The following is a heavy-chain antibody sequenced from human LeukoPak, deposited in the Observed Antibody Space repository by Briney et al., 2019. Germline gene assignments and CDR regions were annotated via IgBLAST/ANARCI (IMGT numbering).Heavy chain of an antibody. CDR3: ARGYYSGPGGY. D-gene: IGHD4-11*01. J-gene: IGHJ4*02. CDR1: GFTFSTYW. CDR2: INGDGSST. Sequence: PGGSLRLSRAASGFTFSTYWIYWVRQAPGKGLVWVSRINGDGSSTNYADSVKGRFTISRDNAKNTLYLQMNSLRAEDTAVCYCARGYYSGPGGYWGQGTLVTVSS. V-gene: IGHV3-74*01.